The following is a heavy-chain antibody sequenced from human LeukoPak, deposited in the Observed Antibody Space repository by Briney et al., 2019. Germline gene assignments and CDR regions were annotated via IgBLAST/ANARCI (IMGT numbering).Heavy chain of an antibody. CDR1: GDSINRYY. D-gene: IGHD6-13*01. V-gene: IGHV4-59*01. J-gene: IGHJ5*02. Sequence: SETLSLTCTVSGDSINRYYWTWIRQAPGKGLEWIGYIYYSGSTNYNASLKSRVTISVDTSKNQFSLRLTSVTAADTAVYYCASALRQQLVTGWFDPWGQGTLVTVSS. CDR2: IYYSGST. CDR3: ASALRQQLVTGWFDP.